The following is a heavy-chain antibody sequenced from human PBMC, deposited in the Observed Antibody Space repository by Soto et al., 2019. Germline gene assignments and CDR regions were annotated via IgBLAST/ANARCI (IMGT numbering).Heavy chain of an antibody. J-gene: IGHJ5*02. CDR2: INHTGGT. CDR1: GGSVNGYY. CDR3: ATRITVFGLLIPPFDP. V-gene: IGHV4-34*02. D-gene: IGHD3-3*01. Sequence: QVHLQQWGAGLLKPSETLSLTCAVYGGSVNGYYWNWIRQPPGKGMEWIGEINHTGGTHYNPYLKSRVTLSVDTSKNHFSLRLSSVTAADTAIYYCATRITVFGLLIPPFDPWGQGTQVTVSS.